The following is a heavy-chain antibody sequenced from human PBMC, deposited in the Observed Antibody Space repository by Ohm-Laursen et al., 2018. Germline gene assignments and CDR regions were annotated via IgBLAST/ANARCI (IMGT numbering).Heavy chain of an antibody. CDR2: ISGNGDTT. CDR1: GFTFSIYA. D-gene: IGHD6-19*01. Sequence: GSLKLSCAASGFTFSIYAMTWVRQAPGKGLEWVSGISGNGDTTYYGDSVKGRFTISRDNSRNTLYLQMNSLRAEDTAVYYCAKGRLSSGWYTPDFSGQGTLVTVSS. CDR3: AKGRLSSGWYTPDF. J-gene: IGHJ4*02. V-gene: IGHV3-23*01.